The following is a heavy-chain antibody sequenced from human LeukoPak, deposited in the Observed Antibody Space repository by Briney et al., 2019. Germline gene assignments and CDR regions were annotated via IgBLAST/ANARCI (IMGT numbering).Heavy chain of an antibody. Sequence: GGSLRLSCAASGFTFSSYSMNWVRQAPGKGLEWVSSISSSSSYIYYADSVKGRFTISRDNAKNSLYLQMNSLRAEDTAVYYCARDLGYYGSGSYSLWFDPWGQGTLVTVSS. D-gene: IGHD3-10*01. V-gene: IGHV3-21*01. J-gene: IGHJ5*02. CDR3: ARDLGYYGSGSYSLWFDP. CDR1: GFTFSSYS. CDR2: ISSSSSYI.